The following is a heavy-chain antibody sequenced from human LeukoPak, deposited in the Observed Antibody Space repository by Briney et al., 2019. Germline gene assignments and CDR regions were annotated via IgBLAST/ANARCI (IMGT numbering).Heavy chain of an antibody. V-gene: IGHV6-1*01. CDR2: TYYRSKWYN. CDR1: GDSVSSNSAA. J-gene: IGHJ6*02. Sequence: SQTLSLTCAISGDSVSSNSAAWNWIRQSPSRGLEWLGRTYYRSKWYNDYAVSVKSRITINPDTSKNQFSLQLNSVTPEDTAVYYCARGGIPSRFSHYYYGMDVWGQGTTVTVSS. D-gene: IGHD3-3*01. CDR3: ARGGIPSRFSHYYYGMDV.